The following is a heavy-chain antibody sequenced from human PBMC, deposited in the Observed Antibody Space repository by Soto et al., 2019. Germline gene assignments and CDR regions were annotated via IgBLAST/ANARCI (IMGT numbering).Heavy chain of an antibody. J-gene: IGHJ6*03. CDR1: GGTFSSYT. Sequence: QVQLVQSGAEVKKPGSSVKVSCKASGGTFSSYTISWVRQAPGQGLEWMGRIIPIRGIANYAQKFQGRVTITADKSASTAYMELSSLRSEDTAVYYCASRYCSGGSCYSPSYYYMDVWGKGTTVTVSS. CDR2: IIPIRGIA. CDR3: ASRYCSGGSCYSPSYYYMDV. V-gene: IGHV1-69*02. D-gene: IGHD2-15*01.